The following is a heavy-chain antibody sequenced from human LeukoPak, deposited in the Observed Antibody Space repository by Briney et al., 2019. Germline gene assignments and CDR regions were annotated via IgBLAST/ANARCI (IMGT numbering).Heavy chain of an antibody. CDR2: IYHSGST. CDR3: AREVADYGGYYYYHYMDV. Sequence: PSETLSLTCSFSGYSISSGYYWGWIRQPPGQGLEWIGNIYHSGSTYYNPSLKSRVTMSVDTSKNQFSLKLSSVTAADTAMYYCAREVADYGGYYYYHYMDVWGKGTTVTISS. D-gene: IGHD4-23*01. V-gene: IGHV4-38-2*02. CDR1: GYSISSGYY. J-gene: IGHJ6*03.